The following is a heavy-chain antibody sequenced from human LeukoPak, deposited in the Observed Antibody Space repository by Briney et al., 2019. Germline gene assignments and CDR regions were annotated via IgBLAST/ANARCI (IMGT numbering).Heavy chain of an antibody. D-gene: IGHD1-26*01. V-gene: IGHV1-18*01. CDR2: ISAHNGNT. Sequence: ASVKVSCKASGYTFTSYGISWVRQAPGQGLEWMGWISAHNGNTNYAQKLQGRVTMTTDTSTSTAYMELRSLRSDDTAVYYCARDLLVGASYNWFDPWGQGTLVTVSS. J-gene: IGHJ5*02. CDR3: ARDLLVGASYNWFDP. CDR1: GYTFTSYG.